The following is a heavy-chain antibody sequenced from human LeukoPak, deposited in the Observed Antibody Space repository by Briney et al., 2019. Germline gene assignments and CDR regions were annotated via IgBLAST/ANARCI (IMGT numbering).Heavy chain of an antibody. CDR3: ARLTARDYYYMDV. Sequence: SETLSLTCTVSGGSISSYYWSWIRQPPGKGLEWIGHIYYSGSTKYNPSLKSRVTISVDTSKNQFSLKLSSVTAADTAVYYCARLTARDYYYMDVWGKGTTVTVSS. CDR2: IYYSGST. J-gene: IGHJ6*03. CDR1: GGSISSYY. D-gene: IGHD2-21*02. V-gene: IGHV4-59*01.